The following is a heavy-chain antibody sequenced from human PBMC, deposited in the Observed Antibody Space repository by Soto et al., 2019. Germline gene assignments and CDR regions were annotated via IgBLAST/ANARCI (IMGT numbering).Heavy chain of an antibody. CDR1: GGTFSSYA. CDR3: ARVPVGAVGGLYGMDV. J-gene: IGHJ6*02. CDR2: IIPIFGTA. V-gene: IGHV1-69*12. D-gene: IGHD6-19*01. Sequence: QVQLVQSGAEVKKPGSSVKVSCKASGGTFSSYAISWVRQAPGQGLEWMGGIIPIFGTANYAQKFQGRVTSDADAPTRKAYMELSSLGAEDTAVEYCARVPVGAVGGLYGMDVWGQGTPVTGSS.